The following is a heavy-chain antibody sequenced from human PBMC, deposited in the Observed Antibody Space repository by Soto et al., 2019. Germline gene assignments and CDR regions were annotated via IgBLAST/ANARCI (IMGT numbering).Heavy chain of an antibody. D-gene: IGHD3-10*01. CDR2: ISAYNGNT. V-gene: IGHV1-18*04. CDR1: GCTVHKDC. Sequence: DAVNVSCAESGCTVHKDCIGWVRQAHGQGLEWMGWISAYNGNTNYAQKLQGRVTMTTDTSTSTAYMELRSLRSDDTAVYYCARDGQWVFITMVTFGYYYYHGMDDWRQVTTVTVS. J-gene: IGHJ6*02. CDR3: ARDGQWVFITMVTFGYYYYHGMDD.